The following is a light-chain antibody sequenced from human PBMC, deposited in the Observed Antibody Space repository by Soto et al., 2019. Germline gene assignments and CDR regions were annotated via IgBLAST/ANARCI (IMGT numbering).Light chain of an antibody. J-gene: IGKJ4*01. CDR1: QSVGSD. CDR2: DIF. CDR3: QQYNSWPLT. Sequence: EIVMTQSPATLSVSPGERATLSCRASQSVGSDLAWYQQKPGQAPRLVIYDIFTRATGVQTRISGSGSGTEFTLPISSLQSEDFAVYYCQQYNSWPLTFGGGTKVEIK. V-gene: IGKV3D-15*01.